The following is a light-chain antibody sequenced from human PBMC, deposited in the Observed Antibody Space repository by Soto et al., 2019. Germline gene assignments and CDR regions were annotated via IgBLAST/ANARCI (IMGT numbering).Light chain of an antibody. V-gene: IGLV2-14*01. Sequence: QSVLTQPASVSGSPGQTITISCTGTSSDVGGYAYVSWYQQYPGKVPKLVISEVSNRPSGVSHRFSGSRSGNTASLTISGLQAEDEADYHCSSYTTIKTVVFGGGTKLTVL. CDR2: EVS. CDR1: SSDVGGYAY. CDR3: SSYTTIKTVV. J-gene: IGLJ2*01.